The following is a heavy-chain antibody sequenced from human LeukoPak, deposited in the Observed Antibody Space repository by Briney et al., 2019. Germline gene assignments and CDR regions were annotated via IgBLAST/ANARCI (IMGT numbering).Heavy chain of an antibody. CDR1: GFTFSSYA. D-gene: IGHD2-2*01. CDR2: ISYDGSNK. CDR3: ARDLSSTSSWATVPDY. Sequence: GRSLRLSCAASGFTFSSYAMHRVRQAPGTGRGWVAVISYDGSNKSSAASVKGRFTISRDNSKNTLYLQMNSLRAEDTAVYYCARDLSSTSSWATVPDYWGQGTLVTVSS. J-gene: IGHJ4*02. V-gene: IGHV3-30-3*01.